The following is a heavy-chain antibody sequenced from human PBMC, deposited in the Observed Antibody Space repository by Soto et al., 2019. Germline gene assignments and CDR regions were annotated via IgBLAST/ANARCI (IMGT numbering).Heavy chain of an antibody. CDR3: ARAYGDYWDYYYYGIDF. J-gene: IGHJ6*02. CDR2: ISGSGGRT. CDR1: GFTFSTYA. Sequence: GGSLRLSCAASGFTFSTYAMSWVRQAPGKGLEWVSVISGSGGRTNYADSVKGRLTISRDNSKNTLYLRMNSLRAEDTAVYYCARAYGDYWDYYYYGIDFWGQGTTVTVSS. V-gene: IGHV3-23*01. D-gene: IGHD4-17*01.